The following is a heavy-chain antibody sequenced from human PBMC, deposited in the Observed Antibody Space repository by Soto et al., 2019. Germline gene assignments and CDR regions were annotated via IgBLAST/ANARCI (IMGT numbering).Heavy chain of an antibody. D-gene: IGHD3-10*01. CDR1: GGSISSYY. CDR3: ARGGPQSGNYFAE. CDR2: IYYSGST. Sequence: SETLSLTCTVSGGSISSYYWSWIRQPPGKGLEWIGYIYYSGSTNYNPSLKSRVTISVDTSKNQFSLKLSSVTAADTAVYYGARGGPQSGNYFAERGRGTPVTVSS. V-gene: IGHV4-59*08. J-gene: IGHJ4*02.